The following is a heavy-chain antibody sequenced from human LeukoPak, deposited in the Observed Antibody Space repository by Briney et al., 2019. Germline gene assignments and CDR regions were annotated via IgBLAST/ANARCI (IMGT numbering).Heavy chain of an antibody. CDR3: ARQDSSGYYYSY. V-gene: IGHV5-10-1*01. D-gene: IGHD3-22*01. CDR2: IDPSDSYT. CDR1: GYSFTSYW. Sequence: GGSLKISCKGSGYSFTSYWISWVRQMPGKGLEWMGRIDPSDSYTNYSPSFQGHVTISADKSISTAYLQWSSLKASDTAMYYCARQDSSGYYYSYWGQGTLVTVSS. J-gene: IGHJ4*02.